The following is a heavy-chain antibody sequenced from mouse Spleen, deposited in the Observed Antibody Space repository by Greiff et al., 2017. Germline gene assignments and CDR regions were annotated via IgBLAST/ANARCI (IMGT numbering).Heavy chain of an antibody. CDR3: ARDEKNYYYGSSSWFAY. Sequence: EVMLVESGGGLVKPGGSLKLSCAASGFTFSSYAMSWVRQTPEKRLEWVATISDGGSYTYYPDNVKGRFTISRDNAKNNLYLQMSHLKSEDTAMYYCARDEKNYYYGSSSWFAYWGQGTLVTVSA. CDR2: ISDGGSYT. D-gene: IGHD1-1*01. J-gene: IGHJ3*01. CDR1: GFTFSSYA. V-gene: IGHV5-4*01.